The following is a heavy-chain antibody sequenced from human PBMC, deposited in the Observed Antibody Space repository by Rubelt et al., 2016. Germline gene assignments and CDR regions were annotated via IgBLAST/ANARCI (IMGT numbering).Heavy chain of an antibody. D-gene: IGHD4-17*01. CDR1: GFTFSSYA. V-gene: IGHV3-23*01. CDR2: ISGSGGST. J-gene: IGHJ4*02. Sequence: EVQLLESGGGLVQPGGSLRLSCAASGFTFSSYAMSWVRQAPGKGLEWVSAISGSGGSTYYADSVKGRFTISSDNSKNKLYLQMNSLRAEDTAVYYCAKVPIRTVTSTFDYWGQGTLVTVSS. CDR3: AKVPIRTVTSTFDY.